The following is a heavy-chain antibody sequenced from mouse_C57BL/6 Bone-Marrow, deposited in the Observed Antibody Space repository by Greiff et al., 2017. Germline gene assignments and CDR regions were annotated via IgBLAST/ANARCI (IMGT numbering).Heavy chain of an antibody. J-gene: IGHJ4*01. Sequence: VQLQQSGPVLVKPGPSVKISCKASGFTFTDYYMHWVKQSHGKSLEWIGLVYPYNGGTSYKQKFKCKATLTVDTASSTAYMELNSLASEDSAVYYCARVDCGSSYDAMAYWGQGTLVTVSS. D-gene: IGHD1-1*01. CDR3: ARVDCGSSYDAMAY. V-gene: IGHV1-36*01. CDR1: GFTFTDYY. CDR2: VYPYNGGT.